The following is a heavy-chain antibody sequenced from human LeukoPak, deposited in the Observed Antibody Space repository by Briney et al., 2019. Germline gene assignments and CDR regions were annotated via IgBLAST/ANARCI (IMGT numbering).Heavy chain of an antibody. CDR3: ARVRKLRTRGVMDPLDY. D-gene: IGHD3-10*01. Sequence: ETLSLTCAVYGGSFSGYYWSWIRQPPGKGLEWVANIQQDGSEKYYVDSVKGRFIISRDNAKNSLYLQMNSLRAEDTAVYYCARVRKLRTRGVMDPLDYWGQGTLVTVSS. V-gene: IGHV3-7*01. CDR2: IQQDGSEK. J-gene: IGHJ4*02. CDR1: GGSFSGYY.